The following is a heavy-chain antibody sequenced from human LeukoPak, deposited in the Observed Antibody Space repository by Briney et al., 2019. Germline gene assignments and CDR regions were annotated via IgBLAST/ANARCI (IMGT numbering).Heavy chain of an antibody. J-gene: IGHJ1*01. CDR1: GGSISSYY. V-gene: IGHV4-34*01. D-gene: IGHD2-2*01. Sequence: SETLSLTCTVSGGSISSYYWSWIRQPPGKGLEWIGEINHSGSTNYNPSLKSRVTISVDTSKNQFSLKLSSVTAADTAVYYCARRGYCSSTSCYLRYFQHWGQGTLVTVSS. CDR3: ARRGYCSSTSCYLRYFQH. CDR2: INHSGST.